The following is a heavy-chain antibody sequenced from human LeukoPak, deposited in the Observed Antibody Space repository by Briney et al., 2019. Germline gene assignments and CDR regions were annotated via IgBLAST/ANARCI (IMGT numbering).Heavy chain of an antibody. V-gene: IGHV3-30*02. J-gene: IGHJ4*02. CDR1: GFTFSSYG. D-gene: IGHD3-22*01. Sequence: GGSLRLSCAASGFTFSSYGMHWVRQAPGKGLEGVAFIRYDGSNKYYADSVKGRFTISRDNSKNTLYLQMNSLRAEDTAVYYCTTDITYYYDSSGYPLFDYWGQGTLVTVSS. CDR3: TTDITYYYDSSGYPLFDY. CDR2: IRYDGSNK.